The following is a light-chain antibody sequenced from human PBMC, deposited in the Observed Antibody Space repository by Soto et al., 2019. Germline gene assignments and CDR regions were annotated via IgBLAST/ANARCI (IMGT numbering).Light chain of an antibody. CDR1: QGIGNY. CDR2: TSS. CDR3: QKHNAAPLT. Sequence: DIQMTQSPSSLSASVVDRVTITCRASQGIGNYLAWYQQKPGKVPKLLIYTSSTLQSGVPSRFSGSGSGTDFTLTISNLQPEDVATYYCQKHNAAPLTCGGGTKGDIK. J-gene: IGKJ4*01. V-gene: IGKV1-27*01.